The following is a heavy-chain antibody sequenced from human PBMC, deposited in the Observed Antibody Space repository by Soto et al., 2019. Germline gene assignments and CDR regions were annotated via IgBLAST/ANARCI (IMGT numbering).Heavy chain of an antibody. CDR3: ARGISWWFGERLFDY. CDR2: IYYSGST. V-gene: IGHV4-30-4*01. Sequence: SETLSLTCTVSGGSISSGDYYWSWIRQPPGKGLEWIGYIYYSGSTYYNPSLKSRVTISVDTSKNQFSLKLSSVTAADTAVYYCARGISWWFGERLFDYWGQGTLVTVSS. CDR1: GGSISSGDYY. D-gene: IGHD3-10*01. J-gene: IGHJ4*02.